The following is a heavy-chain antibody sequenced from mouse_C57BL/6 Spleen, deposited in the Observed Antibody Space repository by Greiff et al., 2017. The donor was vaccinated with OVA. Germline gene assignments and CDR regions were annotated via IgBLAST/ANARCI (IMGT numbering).Heavy chain of an antibody. CDR2: ISYSGST. CDR1: GYSITSGYD. Sequence: EVKLVESGPGMVKPSQSLSLTCTVTGYSITSGYDWHWIRHFPGNKLEWMGYISYSGSTNYNPSLKSRISITHDTSKKHFFLKLNSVTTEDTATYYCAREGPWTGYFDDWGQGTTLTVSS. J-gene: IGHJ2*01. CDR3: AREGPWTGYFDD. V-gene: IGHV3-1*01.